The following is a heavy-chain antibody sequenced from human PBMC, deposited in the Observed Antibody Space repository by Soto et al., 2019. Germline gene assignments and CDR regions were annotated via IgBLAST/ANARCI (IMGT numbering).Heavy chain of an antibody. V-gene: IGHV1-18*01. CDR2: ISAYNGNT. CDR3: ARDGSSSSWSSLNWFDP. D-gene: IGHD6-13*01. J-gene: IGHJ5*02. CDR1: GYTFTSYG. Sequence: ASVKVSCKASGYTFTSYGISWVRQAPGQVLEWMGWISAYNGNTNYAQKLQGRVTMTTDTSTSTAYMELRSLRSDDTAVYYCARDGSSSSWSSLNWFDPWGQGTLVTVSS.